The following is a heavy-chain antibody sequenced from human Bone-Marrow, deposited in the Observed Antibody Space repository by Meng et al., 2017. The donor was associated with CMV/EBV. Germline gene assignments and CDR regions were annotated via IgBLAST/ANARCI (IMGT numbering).Heavy chain of an antibody. CDR3: ARGAPDNWGSFSFDH. CDR2: IYYSGSN. D-gene: IGHD7-27*01. CDR1: GGSISSYY. J-gene: IGHJ5*02. Sequence: SETLSLTCTVSGGSISSYYWSWNRQPQGKGLEWIGYIYYSGSNNDNTSLKRRVTISVETSKNQFTQKRSSVTDEDTAVYYGARGAPDNWGSFSFDHWGQGTLVTVSS. V-gene: IGHV4-59*01.